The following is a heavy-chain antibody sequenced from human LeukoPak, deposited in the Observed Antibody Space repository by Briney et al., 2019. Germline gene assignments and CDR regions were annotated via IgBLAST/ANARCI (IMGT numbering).Heavy chain of an antibody. CDR2: IYYSGST. V-gene: IGHV4-59*01. CDR3: ARGGAARLLDY. Sequence: PSETLSLTCTVSGGSISSYYWSWIRQPPGKGLEWIGYIYYSGSTNYNPSLKSRITISADTSKNQFSLKLSSVTAADTAVYYCARGGAARLLDYWGQGTLVTVSS. J-gene: IGHJ4*02. D-gene: IGHD6-6*01. CDR1: GGSISSYY.